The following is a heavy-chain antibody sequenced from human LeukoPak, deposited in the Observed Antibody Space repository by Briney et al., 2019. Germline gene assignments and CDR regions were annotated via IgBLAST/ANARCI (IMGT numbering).Heavy chain of an antibody. Sequence: SGGSLRLSCAASGFTFGRYAMSWVRQAPGKGLEWVPTIGGSGVTTYYADSVKGRFTISRDNSKNTMYLQMNSLRAEDTALYYCAKDRPYDYDSSGFMAFDIWGKGTMVTVS. CDR2: IGGSGVTT. CDR1: GFTFGRYA. J-gene: IGHJ3*02. CDR3: AKDRPYDYDSSGFMAFDI. V-gene: IGHV3-23*01. D-gene: IGHD3-22*01.